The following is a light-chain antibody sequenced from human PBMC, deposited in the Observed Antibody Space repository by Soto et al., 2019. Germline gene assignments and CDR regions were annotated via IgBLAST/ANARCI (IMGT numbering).Light chain of an antibody. CDR3: HQYNNWPPNT. J-gene: IGKJ5*01. V-gene: IGKV3-15*01. CDR1: QSVNHK. Sequence: RVMTQSPSTLSASAGESCTLSCRASQSVNHKVAWYQQKPGQAPRLLIYGARSRATGVPDRFSGSGTGTDFTLTISSLQDEDFGVYFCHQYNNWPPNTFGQGTRLEIK. CDR2: GAR.